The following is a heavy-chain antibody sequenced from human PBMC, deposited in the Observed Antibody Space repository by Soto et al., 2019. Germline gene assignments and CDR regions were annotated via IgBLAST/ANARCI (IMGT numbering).Heavy chain of an antibody. D-gene: IGHD4-17*01. CDR1: GGPITSGGYS. J-gene: IGHJ5*02. V-gene: IGHV4-30-2*01. Sequence: SETLSLTCAVSGGPITSGGYSWSWIRQPPGKGLEWIGYIYHSGGTYYNPSLKSRVTLSIDRAKKQFSLKLKSVTAADTAVYFCARTMTTSGWFDPWGQGTLVTVSS. CDR2: IYHSGGT. CDR3: ARTMTTSGWFDP.